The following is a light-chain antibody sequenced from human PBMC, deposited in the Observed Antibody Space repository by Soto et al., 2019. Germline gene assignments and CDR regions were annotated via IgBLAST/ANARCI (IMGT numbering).Light chain of an antibody. CDR3: CSYTSISTSAV. J-gene: IGLJ2*01. Sequence: QSALTQPASLSGSPGQSITISCTGTSSDIGAYDYVSWFQQHPGKAPKLMISEVNNRPSGVSNRFSGSKSGNTASLTISGLQTEDEADYYCCSYTSISTSAVFGGGTKVTVL. CDR2: EVN. CDR1: SSDIGAYDY. V-gene: IGLV2-14*01.